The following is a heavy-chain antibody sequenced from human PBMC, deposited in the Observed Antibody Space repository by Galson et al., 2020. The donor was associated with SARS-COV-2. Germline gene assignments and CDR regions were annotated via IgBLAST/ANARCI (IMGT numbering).Heavy chain of an antibody. J-gene: IGHJ4*02. Sequence: GESLKISCAASGFTFSNYGIHWVRQAPGKGLEWMAFIRYDGTNKYYADSVKGRFTISRDNSKNTLYLQMNSLRTEDTAVYYCAKDLVAMITFGGFDYWGQGTLVTVSS. CDR3: AKDLVAMITFGGFDY. V-gene: IGHV3-30*02. D-gene: IGHD3-16*01. CDR2: IRYDGTNK. CDR1: GFTFSNYG.